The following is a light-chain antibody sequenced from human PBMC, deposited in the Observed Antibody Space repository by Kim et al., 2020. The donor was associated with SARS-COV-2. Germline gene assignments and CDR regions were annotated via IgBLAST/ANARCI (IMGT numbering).Light chain of an antibody. CDR2: GAA. CDR3: KQYNKWPLYT. J-gene: IGKJ2*01. Sequence: VSPRERAALSCRASKSGSSNLVWYQQKPRQAPRLLIYGAATRATGVPARFCGSGSATEFTLTIISLQSDDFVVYYCKQYNKWPLYTFGQGTKLEI. V-gene: IGKV3-15*01. CDR1: KSGSSN.